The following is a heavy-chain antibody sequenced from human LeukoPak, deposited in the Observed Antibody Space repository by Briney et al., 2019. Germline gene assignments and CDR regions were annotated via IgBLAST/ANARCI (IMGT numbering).Heavy chain of an antibody. V-gene: IGHV3-48*04. CDR3: ARGNSYGRHFDY. D-gene: IGHD5-18*01. Sequence: GGSLRLSCAASGFTFTNYSLSWVRQAPGKGLEWVSYITSSSVSIYYADAVKGRFTISRDNAKKSLYLQMNSLRADDTAIYYCARGNSYGRHFDYWGQGTLVTVFS. CDR2: ITSSSVSI. CDR1: GFTFTNYS. J-gene: IGHJ4*02.